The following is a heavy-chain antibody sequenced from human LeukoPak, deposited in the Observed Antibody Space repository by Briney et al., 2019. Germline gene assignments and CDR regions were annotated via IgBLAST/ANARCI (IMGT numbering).Heavy chain of an antibody. CDR1: GGSISSYY. J-gene: IGHJ4*02. CDR2: IYYSGST. CDR3: ARGSITMVRGVISHYFDY. Sequence: KPSETLSLTCTVSGGSISSYYWSWIRQPPGKGLEWIGYIYYSGSTNYNPSLKSRVTISVDTSKNQFSLKLSSVTAADTAVYYCARGSITMVRGVISHYFDYWGQGTLVTVSS. V-gene: IGHV4-59*01. D-gene: IGHD3-10*01.